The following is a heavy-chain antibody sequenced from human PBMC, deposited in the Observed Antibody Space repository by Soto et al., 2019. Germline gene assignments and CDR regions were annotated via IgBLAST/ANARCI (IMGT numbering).Heavy chain of an antibody. CDR1: GFPFSSTD. D-gene: IGHD3-10*01. V-gene: IGHV3-23*01. Sequence: EFHVLASGGGWAQPGGSLSLSCAASGFPFSSTDMSWVRQAPGKGLEWVSTILDTGTTVFYADSVKGRFTVSRDNSTNTLYVQMNNRRADDTAVYYCVKNSGWFNTWGQGALVTVSS. CDR2: ILDTGTTV. J-gene: IGHJ5*02. CDR3: VKNSGWFNT.